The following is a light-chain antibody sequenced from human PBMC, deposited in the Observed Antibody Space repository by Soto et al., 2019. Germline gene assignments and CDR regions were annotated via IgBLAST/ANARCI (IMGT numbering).Light chain of an antibody. CDR2: DAS. V-gene: IGKV3-15*01. CDR3: QQYNNWPST. J-gene: IGKJ5*01. CDR1: QSVSGD. Sequence: EIVLTQSPATLSVSPGERATLSCRASQSVSGDLAWYHHKPGQAPRLLIYDASTRALDTPARFAGSGAGTEFTLTISSLQSEDFAVYFCQQYNNWPSTVGQGTRMEIK.